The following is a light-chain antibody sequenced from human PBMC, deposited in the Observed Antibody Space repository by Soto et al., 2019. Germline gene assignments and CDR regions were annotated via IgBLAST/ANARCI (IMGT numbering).Light chain of an antibody. CDR3: KQYNNWPPWT. CDR2: GAS. CDR1: QSGSSN. Sequence: EIVMSQSPATLSVSPGERATLSCSASQSGSSNLAWYQQKPCQAPRLIIYGASTRATGIPARFSGSGSGTEFTLTISSLQSEDFAVYYCKQYNNWPPWTFGQGTKVEIK. J-gene: IGKJ1*01. V-gene: IGKV3-15*01.